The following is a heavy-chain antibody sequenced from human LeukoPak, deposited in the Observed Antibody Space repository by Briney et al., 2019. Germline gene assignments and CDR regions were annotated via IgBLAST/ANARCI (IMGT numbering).Heavy chain of an antibody. CDR1: GFTLSTCS. CDR3: AREDNYYGSGTPFDY. J-gene: IGHJ4*02. Sequence: GGSLRLSCAASGFTLSTCSMNWVRQAPGRGLEWVSSISSTSSYIYYADSVKGRFTISRDNAKNSLYLQMNSLRAEDTAVYYCAREDNYYGSGTPFDYWGQGTLVTVSS. D-gene: IGHD3-10*01. V-gene: IGHV3-21*01. CDR2: ISSTSSYI.